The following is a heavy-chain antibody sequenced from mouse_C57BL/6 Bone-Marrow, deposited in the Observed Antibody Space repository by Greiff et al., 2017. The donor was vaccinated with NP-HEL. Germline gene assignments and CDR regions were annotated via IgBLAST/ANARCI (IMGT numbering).Heavy chain of an antibody. J-gene: IGHJ1*03. Sequence: QVQLKQSGAELVKPGASVKMSCKASGYTFTTYPIEWMKQNHGKSLEWIGNFHPYNDDTKYNEKFKGKATLTVEKSSSTVYLELSRLTSDDSAVYYCARRNYYGRSWGYFDVWGTGTTVTVSS. CDR2: FHPYNDDT. D-gene: IGHD1-1*01. V-gene: IGHV1-47*01. CDR3: ARRNYYGRSWGYFDV. CDR1: GYTFTTYP.